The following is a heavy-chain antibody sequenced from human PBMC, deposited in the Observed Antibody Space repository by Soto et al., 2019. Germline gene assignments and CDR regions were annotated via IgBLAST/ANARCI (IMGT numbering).Heavy chain of an antibody. V-gene: IGHV3-30-3*01. Sequence: GGSLRLSCAASGFTFSSYAMHWVRQAPGKGLEWVALISHDGGNHYYADSVKGRFTISRDNSKNMVYLQMNSLSAEDTAVYYCAKDSDFYDSSLYFDFWGQGTLVTVSS. CDR1: GFTFSSYA. J-gene: IGHJ4*02. CDR2: ISHDGGNH. D-gene: IGHD3-22*01. CDR3: AKDSDFYDSSLYFDF.